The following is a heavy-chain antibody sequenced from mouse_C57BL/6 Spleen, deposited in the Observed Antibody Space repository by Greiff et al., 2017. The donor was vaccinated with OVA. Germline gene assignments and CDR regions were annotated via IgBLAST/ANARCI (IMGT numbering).Heavy chain of an antibody. J-gene: IGHJ4*01. Sequence: QVQLQQPGAELVMPGASVKLSCKASGYTFTSYWMHWVKQRPGQGLEWIGEIDPSDSYTNYNQKFKGKSTLTVDKSSSTAYMQLSSLTSEDSAVYDCARGGYGNYRIAMDYWGQGTSVTVSS. D-gene: IGHD2-10*02. CDR1: GYTFTSYW. CDR3: ARGGYGNYRIAMDY. CDR2: IDPSDSYT. V-gene: IGHV1-69*01.